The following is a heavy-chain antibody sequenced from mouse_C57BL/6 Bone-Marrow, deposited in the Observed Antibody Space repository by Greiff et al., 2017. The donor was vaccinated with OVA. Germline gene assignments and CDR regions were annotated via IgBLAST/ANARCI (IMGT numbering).Heavy chain of an antibody. CDR3: ASPIYYDYVGWYFDV. Sequence: QVQLQQPGAELVMPGASVKLSCKASGYTFTSYWMHWVKQRPGQGLAWIGEIDPSVSYTNFNQKFKGKSALTVDKSSSTAYMQLISLTSEDSAVYYCASPIYYDYVGWYFDVSGTGTTVTVSS. D-gene: IGHD2-4*01. CDR2: IDPSVSYT. J-gene: IGHJ1*03. V-gene: IGHV1-69*01. CDR1: GYTFTSYW.